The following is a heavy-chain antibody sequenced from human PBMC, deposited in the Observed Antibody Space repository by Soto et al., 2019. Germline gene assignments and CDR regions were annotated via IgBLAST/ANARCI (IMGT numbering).Heavy chain of an antibody. J-gene: IGHJ5*02. CDR3: AKDLTAFASVEDGFDP. CDR2: ISGGRGGT. V-gene: IGHV3-23*01. CDR1: GFTFSAYA. D-gene: IGHD3-9*01. Sequence: EVQLLESGGGLIQPGGSLRLSCAASGFTFSAYAMSWVRQAPGQGLEWVSGISGGRGGTYYADSVKGRFTISRDNSKNTLYLQMNSLRAEDTAVYYCAKDLTAFASVEDGFDPWGQGTLVTVSS.